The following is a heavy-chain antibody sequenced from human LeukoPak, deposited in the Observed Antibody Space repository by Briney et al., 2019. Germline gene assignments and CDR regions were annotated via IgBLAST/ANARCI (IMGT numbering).Heavy chain of an antibody. CDR2: ISAYNGNT. CDR1: GYTFTSYG. D-gene: IGHD5-18*01. CDR3: ARGGIQLWSQEKGSGPGGDY. V-gene: IGHV1-18*01. J-gene: IGHJ4*02. Sequence: GASVKVSCKASGYTFTSYGISWVRQAPGQGLEWMGWISAYNGNTNYAQKLQGRVTMTTDTSTSTAYMELRSLRSDDTAVYYCARGGIQLWSQEKGSGPGGDYWGQGTLVNLSS.